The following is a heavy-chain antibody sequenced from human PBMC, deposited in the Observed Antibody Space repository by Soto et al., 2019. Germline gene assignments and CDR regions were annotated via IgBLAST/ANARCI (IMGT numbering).Heavy chain of an antibody. D-gene: IGHD1-26*01. V-gene: IGHV4-4*02. CDR2: IHHTGDN. Sequence: PSETLSLTCAVSGGSMKNSDWWSWVRQSPGQGLEWIGEIHHTGDNKYNPSLRSRVTMSVDTSKKHVSLQLNSVTGADTAVYYCARGSALGTFGLDVWGQGTTVTSP. CDR3: ARGSALGTFGLDV. CDR1: GGSMKNSDW. J-gene: IGHJ6*02.